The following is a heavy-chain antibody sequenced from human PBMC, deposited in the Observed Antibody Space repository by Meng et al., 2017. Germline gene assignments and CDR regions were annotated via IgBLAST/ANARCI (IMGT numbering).Heavy chain of an antibody. CDR3: ASRRGAGSWGNYCYGMDV. V-gene: IGHV1-69*13. CDR1: GGSFSSYA. J-gene: IGHJ6*02. CDR2: IIPIFGTA. Sequence: SVKVFCKASGGSFSSYAISWVRQAPGQGLEWMGGIIPIFGTANYAQKFQGRVTITADESTSTAYMELSSLRSEDTAVYYCASRRGAGSWGNYCYGMDVWGQGTTVTVSS. D-gene: IGHD3-10*01.